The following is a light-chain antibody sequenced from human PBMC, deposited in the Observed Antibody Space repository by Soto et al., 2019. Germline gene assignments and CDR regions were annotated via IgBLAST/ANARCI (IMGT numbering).Light chain of an antibody. Sequence: QSALTQPASVSGSPGQSITISCTGTSSDVGAYNYVSWFRQHPVKAPQLIIYQVSHRPSGISSRFSGSKSGNTASLTISGLQAEDEADYYCSSYTSGITPYVFGTGTKVTVL. CDR1: SSDVGAYNY. J-gene: IGLJ1*01. CDR3: SSYTSGITPYV. V-gene: IGLV2-14*01. CDR2: QVS.